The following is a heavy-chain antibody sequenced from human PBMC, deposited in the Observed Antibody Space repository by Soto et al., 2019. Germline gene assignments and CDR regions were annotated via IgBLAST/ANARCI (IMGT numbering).Heavy chain of an antibody. CDR1: GYTFTSYD. CDR2: MNPNSGNT. CDR3: ASSSSGDYYMDA. J-gene: IGHJ6*03. V-gene: IGHV1-8*01. D-gene: IGHD6-19*01. Sequence: ASVKVSCKASGYTFTSYDINWVRQATGQGLEWMGWMNPNSGNTGYAQKFQGRVTMTRNTSISTAYMELSSLRSEDTAVYYCASSSSGDYYMDAWGKGTRVTISS.